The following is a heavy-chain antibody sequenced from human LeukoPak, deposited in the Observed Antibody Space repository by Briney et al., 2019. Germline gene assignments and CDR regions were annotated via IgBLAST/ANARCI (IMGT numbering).Heavy chain of an antibody. CDR3: ARQHYFWSGYYFNGLNWLDP. V-gene: IGHV4-38-2*01. CDR2: IYHSGSA. Sequence: PSETLSLTCAVSGYSISSGYYWGWIRQPPGKGLEWIGSIYHSGSAYYNPSLKSRVTISVDTSKNQFSLKLSSVTAADTAVYYCARQHYFWSGYYFNGLNWLDPWGQGTLVTVSS. D-gene: IGHD3-3*01. J-gene: IGHJ5*02. CDR1: GYSISSGYY.